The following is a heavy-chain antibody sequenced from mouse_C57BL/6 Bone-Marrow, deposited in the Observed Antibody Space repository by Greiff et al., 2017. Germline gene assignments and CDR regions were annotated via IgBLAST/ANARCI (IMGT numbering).Heavy chain of an antibody. CDR1: GYTFTDYY. CDR3: ARGDITTVVADWYFDV. V-gene: IGHV1-76*01. J-gene: IGHJ1*03. D-gene: IGHD1-1*01. CDR2: IYPGSGNT. Sequence: QVQLQQSGAELVRPGASVKLSCKASGYTFTDYYINWVKQRPGQGLEWIARIYPGSGNTYYNEKFKGKATLTAEKSSSTAYMQLSSLTSEDSAVYFCARGDITTVVADWYFDVWGTGTTVTVSS.